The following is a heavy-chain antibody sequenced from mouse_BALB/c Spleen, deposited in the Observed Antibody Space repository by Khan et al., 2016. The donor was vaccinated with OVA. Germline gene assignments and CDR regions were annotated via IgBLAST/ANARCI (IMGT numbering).Heavy chain of an antibody. Sequence: EVELVESGGGLVQPGGSRKLSCAASGFTFSSFGMHWVRQAPEKGLEWVAYISSGSATIYYADLVKGRFTISRDNPTNTLSLQMPSLRSEDTAMYYCARREAMDYWGQGTSVTVSS. CDR1: GFTFSSFG. V-gene: IGHV5-17*02. J-gene: IGHJ4*01. CDR2: ISSGSATI. CDR3: ARREAMDY.